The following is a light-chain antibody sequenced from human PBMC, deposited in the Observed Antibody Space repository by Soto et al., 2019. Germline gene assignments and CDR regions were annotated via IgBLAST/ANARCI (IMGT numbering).Light chain of an antibody. V-gene: IGLV2-14*01. CDR3: ISYTSSSTLGV. CDR2: DVS. J-gene: IGLJ1*01. CDR1: SSDVGGYNY. Sequence: QSALTQPASVSGSPGQSITISCTGTSSDVGGYNYVSWYQQHPGKAPKLMIYDVSNRPSGVSNRFSGSKSGNTASLTISGVQAEDEADYYCISYTSSSTLGVFGTGTKLTVL.